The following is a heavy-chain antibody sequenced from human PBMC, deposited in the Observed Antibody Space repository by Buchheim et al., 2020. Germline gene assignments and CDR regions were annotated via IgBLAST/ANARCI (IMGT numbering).Heavy chain of an antibody. Sequence: EVQLVESGGGLVEPGGSLRLSCAASGFTFSNAWMSWVRQAPGKGLEWIGRIKLKIDGGTTHYAAPVKGSFTISRDDSRDTLYLQMNTLKSEDTGVYYCVTGAYCGGDCYSGRFDYWGQGTL. V-gene: IGHV3-15*01. CDR3: VTGAYCGGDCYSGRFDY. CDR2: IKLKIDGGTT. D-gene: IGHD2-21*02. J-gene: IGHJ4*02. CDR1: GFTFSNAW.